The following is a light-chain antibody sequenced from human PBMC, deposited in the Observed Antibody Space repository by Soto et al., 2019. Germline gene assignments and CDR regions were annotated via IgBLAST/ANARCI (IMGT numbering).Light chain of an antibody. J-gene: IGKJ1*01. CDR3: QQYGSSPGT. CDR1: QTVSSSY. V-gene: IGKV3-20*01. CDR2: GAS. Sequence: EVVLTQSPGTLSLSPGERATLSCRASQTVSSSYLAWYQQKPGQAPRLLIYGASSRATGIPDRFSGRGSGTDLILTISRLEPEDFAVYYCQQYGSSPGTFGQGTKVEIK.